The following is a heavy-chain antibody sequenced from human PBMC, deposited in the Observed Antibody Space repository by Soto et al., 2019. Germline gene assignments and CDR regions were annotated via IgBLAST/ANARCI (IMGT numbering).Heavy chain of an antibody. Sequence: QVQLQESGPGLVKPSQTLSLTCTVSGGSISSGGYYWSWIRQHPGKGLEWIGYIYYSGSTYYNPSVKSRVTISVDTSKSQFSLKLSSVTAADTAVYYCARGGRDYYDSSGYYGHWGQGTLVTVSS. CDR3: ARGGRDYYDSSGYYGH. CDR1: GGSISSGGYY. CDR2: IYYSGST. V-gene: IGHV4-31*03. D-gene: IGHD3-22*01. J-gene: IGHJ4*02.